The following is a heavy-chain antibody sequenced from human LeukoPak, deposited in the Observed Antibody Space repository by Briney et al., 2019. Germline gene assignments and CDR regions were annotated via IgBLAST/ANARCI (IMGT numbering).Heavy chain of an antibody. V-gene: IGHV1-18*01. CDR3: ARDQRKILVTAFDY. Sequence: ASVKVSCKASGYTFTSYGISWVRQAPGQGLEWMGWISAYNGNTNYAQKLQGRVTMTTDTSTSTAYMELRSLRSDDTAVYYCARDQRKILVTAFDYWGQGTLVTVSS. J-gene: IGHJ4*02. CDR1: GYTFTSYG. D-gene: IGHD3-9*01. CDR2: ISAYNGNT.